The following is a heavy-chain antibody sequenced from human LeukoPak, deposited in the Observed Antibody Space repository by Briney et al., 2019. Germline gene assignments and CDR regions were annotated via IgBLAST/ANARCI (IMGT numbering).Heavy chain of an antibody. D-gene: IGHD3-22*01. CDR3: MRARRRSYYRLGS. Sequence: GGSLRLSCAASGFSVSNYSMSWIRQSPGKGPEWISYVMSGRGSTNYADSVKGRFTISRDNAKNSVALQLDGLRADDTAGEFCMRARRRSYYRLGSWGQGTLVTVSS. V-gene: IGHV3-11*05. J-gene: IGHJ4*02. CDR1: GFSVSNYS. CDR2: VMSGRGST.